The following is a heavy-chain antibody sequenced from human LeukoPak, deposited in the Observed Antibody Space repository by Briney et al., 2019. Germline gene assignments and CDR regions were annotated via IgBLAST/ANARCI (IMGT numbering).Heavy chain of an antibody. Sequence: SETLSLTCSVSGGSISTYYWSWIRQPAGKGLEWIGRIYRSGTTDYNPSLKSRVTMSVDTSKNQLSLKLRSVTAADTAVYYCVRGGLYSMGIWGQGTTVTISS. CDR2: IYRSGTT. CDR1: GGSISTYY. CDR3: VRGGLYSMGI. J-gene: IGHJ6*02. D-gene: IGHD4-11*01. V-gene: IGHV4-4*07.